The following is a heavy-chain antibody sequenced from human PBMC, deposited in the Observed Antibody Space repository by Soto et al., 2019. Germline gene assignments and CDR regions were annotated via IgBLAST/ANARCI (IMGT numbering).Heavy chain of an antibody. J-gene: IGHJ6*02. CDR2: IIPIFGTA. CDR1: GGTFSSYA. V-gene: IGHV1-69*01. D-gene: IGHD6-19*01. Sequence: QVQLVQSGAEVKKPGSSVKVSCKASGGTFSSYAISWVRQAPGQGLEWMGGIIPIFGTANYAQKFQGRVTITADESTSTAYMELRSLRSEDTAVYYCARSGSSSGWAYYYGMDVWGQGTTVTVSS. CDR3: ARSGSSSGWAYYYGMDV.